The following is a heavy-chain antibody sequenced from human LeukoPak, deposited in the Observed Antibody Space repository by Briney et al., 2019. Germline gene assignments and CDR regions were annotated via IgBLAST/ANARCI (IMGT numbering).Heavy chain of an antibody. J-gene: IGHJ4*02. Sequence: GGSLRLSCAASGFTFDDYAMHWVRQAPGKGLEWVSLINWDGSSTYYADSVKGRFTISRDNSKNSLCLQMNSLRAEDTALYYCAKTGSSWAHFDYWGQGTLVTVS. CDR2: INWDGSST. V-gene: IGHV3-43D*04. CDR3: AKTGSSWAHFDY. CDR1: GFTFDDYA. D-gene: IGHD6-13*01.